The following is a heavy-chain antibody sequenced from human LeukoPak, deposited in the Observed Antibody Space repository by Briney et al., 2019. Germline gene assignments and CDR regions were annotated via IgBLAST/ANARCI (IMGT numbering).Heavy chain of an antibody. CDR3: AREEWGNYYY. CDR1: GTTFRSYA. J-gene: IGHJ4*02. V-gene: IGHV1-46*01. Sequence: ASVKVSCKASGTTFRSYAINWVRQAPGQGLEWMGIINPSGGSTSYAQKFQGRVTMTRDTSTSTVYMELSSLRSEDTAVYYCAREEWGNYYYWGQGTLVTVSS. D-gene: IGHD4-11*01. CDR2: INPSGGST.